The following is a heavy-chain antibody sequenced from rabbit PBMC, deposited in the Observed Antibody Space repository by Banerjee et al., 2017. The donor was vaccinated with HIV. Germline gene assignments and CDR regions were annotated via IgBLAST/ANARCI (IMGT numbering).Heavy chain of an antibody. CDR3: ARGGAGYGWTRLDL. J-gene: IGHJ3*01. V-gene: IGHV1S45*01. CDR2: IYTGSSGST. CDR1: GIDFSSYYY. Sequence: QQQLEESGGGLVKPGGTLTLTCKASGIDFSSYYYMCWVRQAPGKGPEWIACIYTGSSGSTYYANWAKGRFTISKTSSTTVTLQMTSLTDADTATYFCARGGAGYGWTRLDLWGPGTLVTVS. D-gene: IGHD6-1*01.